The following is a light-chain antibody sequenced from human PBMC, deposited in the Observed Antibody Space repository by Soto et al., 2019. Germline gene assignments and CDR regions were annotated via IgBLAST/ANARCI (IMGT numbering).Light chain of an antibody. Sequence: DIQMTQSPSSLSASVGDRVTITCRASQSISSYLNWYQQKPGKAPKFLISVASTLQSGVPSRFSGSGSGTDFALTITSLQPEDFATYYCQQTYLVPRTFGLGTKVEIK. CDR1: QSISSY. V-gene: IGKV1-39*01. CDR3: QQTYLVPRT. J-gene: IGKJ1*01. CDR2: VAS.